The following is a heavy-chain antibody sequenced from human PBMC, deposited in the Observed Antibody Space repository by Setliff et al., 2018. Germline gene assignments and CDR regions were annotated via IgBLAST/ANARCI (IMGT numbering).Heavy chain of an antibody. Sequence: SVKVSCKASGGTFSSYAISWVRQAPGQGLEWMGGIIPILGIANYAQKFQGRVTITTDESTSTAYMGLSSLRSEDTAVYYCATLGPDDLWGRGTLVTVSS. CDR3: ATLGPDDL. CDR1: GGTFSSYA. J-gene: IGHJ2*01. V-gene: IGHV1-69*10. D-gene: IGHD7-27*01. CDR2: IIPILGIA.